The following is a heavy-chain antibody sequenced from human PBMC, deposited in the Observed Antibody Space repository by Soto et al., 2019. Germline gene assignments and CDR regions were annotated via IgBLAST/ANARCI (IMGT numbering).Heavy chain of an antibody. Sequence: GGSLRLSCAASGFTFSSYAMSWVRQAPGKGLEWVSAISGSGGSTYYADSVKGRFTISRDNSKNTLYLQMNSLRAEDTAVYYCAKDLVVPAATIAEYFQHWGQGTLVTVSS. D-gene: IGHD2-2*01. V-gene: IGHV3-23*01. CDR2: ISGSGGST. CDR3: AKDLVVPAATIAEYFQH. J-gene: IGHJ1*01. CDR1: GFTFSSYA.